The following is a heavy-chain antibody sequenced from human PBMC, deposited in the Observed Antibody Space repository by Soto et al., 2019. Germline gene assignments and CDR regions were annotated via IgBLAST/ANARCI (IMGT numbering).Heavy chain of an antibody. CDR1: NASITSSGYY. CDR2: IYHSGST. V-gene: IGHV4-31*03. D-gene: IGHD1-26*01. J-gene: IGHJ4*02. Sequence: QVQLQELGPRLVEASQTLSLTCTVSNASITSSGYYWSWVRQPPGKRLEWIGYIYHSGSTFYSPSLQSRLTKAVDTSKNQCSLTLRSVTAADTAVYHCARMSGTYYVPDYWGQGTLVTVSS. CDR3: ARMSGTYYVPDY.